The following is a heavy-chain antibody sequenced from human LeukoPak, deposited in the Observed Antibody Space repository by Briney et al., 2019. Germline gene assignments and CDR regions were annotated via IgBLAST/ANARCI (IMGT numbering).Heavy chain of an antibody. Sequence: SVKVSCKASGGTFSSYAISWVRQAPGQGLEWMGGIIPIFGTANYAQKFQGRVTMTRNTSISTAYMELSSLRSEDTAVYYCARAALWFGDADYWGQGTLVTVSS. J-gene: IGHJ4*02. CDR1: GGTFSSYA. CDR3: ARAALWFGDADY. V-gene: IGHV1-69*05. CDR2: IIPIFGTA. D-gene: IGHD3-10*01.